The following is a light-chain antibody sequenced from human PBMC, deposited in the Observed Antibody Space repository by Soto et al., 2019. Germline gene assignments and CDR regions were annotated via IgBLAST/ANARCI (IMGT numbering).Light chain of an antibody. CDR2: EFS. V-gene: IGLV2-14*01. CDR1: SSDVGGYNY. Sequence: SALTQPASVSGSSGQSITISCTGTSSDVGGYNYVSWYQQHPGKAPKLMIYEFSNRPSGVSNRFSGSKSGNTASLTISGLQAEDEADYYCSSYTSSSTRVVFGGGTKLTVL. CDR3: SSYTSSSTRVV. J-gene: IGLJ2*01.